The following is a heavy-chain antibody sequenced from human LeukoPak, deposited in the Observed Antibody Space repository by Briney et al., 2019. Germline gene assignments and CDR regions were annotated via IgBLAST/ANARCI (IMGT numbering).Heavy chain of an antibody. CDR3: AKDAERGFDYSNSLEK. D-gene: IGHD4-11*01. CDR2: IWNDGSSQ. CDR1: KFTFSHYG. V-gene: IGHV3-33*06. Sequence: PAGSLRLSCAASKFTFSHYGMHWGRQAPPQGQELVAVIWNDGSSQYYSDSLKSRFTASTDNSQKTLYLHMNSLRPEDTAVYYCAKDAERGFDYSNSLEKWGQGTLVTVSS. J-gene: IGHJ4*02.